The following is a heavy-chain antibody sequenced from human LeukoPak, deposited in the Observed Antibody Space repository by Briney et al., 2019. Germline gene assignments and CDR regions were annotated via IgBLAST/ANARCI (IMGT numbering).Heavy chain of an antibody. J-gene: IGHJ4*02. CDR2: INHSGST. Sequence: PSETLSLTCTVYGGSFCDYYWSWIRQPPGKGLEWIGEINHSGSTNYSPSLKSRVTISVDTSNNQFSLKLSSVTAADTAVYYCARGGRSYYDSSGYYYSWGQGILVTVSS. D-gene: IGHD3-22*01. CDR3: ARGGRSYYDSSGYYYS. V-gene: IGHV4-34*01. CDR1: GGSFCDYY.